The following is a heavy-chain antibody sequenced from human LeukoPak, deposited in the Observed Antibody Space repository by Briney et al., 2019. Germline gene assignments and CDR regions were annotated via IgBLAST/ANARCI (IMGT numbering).Heavy chain of an antibody. V-gene: IGHV3-74*01. D-gene: IGHD6-13*01. Sequence: GGSLRLSCAASGFTFSSYWMHWVRQAPGKGLVWVSRINSDGSSTSYADSVKGRFTISRDNAKNTLYLQMNSLRAEDTAVYYCARARLIAATGNRYFDYWGQGTLVTVSS. J-gene: IGHJ4*02. CDR2: INSDGSST. CDR1: GFTFSSYW. CDR3: ARARLIAATGNRYFDY.